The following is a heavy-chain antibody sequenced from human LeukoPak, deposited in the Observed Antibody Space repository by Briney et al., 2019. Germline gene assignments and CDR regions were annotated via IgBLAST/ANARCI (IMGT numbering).Heavy chain of an antibody. D-gene: IGHD2-2*03. CDR1: GFTFSSYA. J-gene: IGHJ4*02. CDR2: ISYDGSNK. Sequence: GRSLRLSCAASGFTFSSYAMHWVRQAPGKGLEWVAVISYDGSNKYYADSVKGRFTISRDNSKNTLYLQMNSLRAEDAAVYYCAKSGWILGYYFDYWGQGTLVTVSS. V-gene: IGHV3-30*04. CDR3: AKSGWILGYYFDY.